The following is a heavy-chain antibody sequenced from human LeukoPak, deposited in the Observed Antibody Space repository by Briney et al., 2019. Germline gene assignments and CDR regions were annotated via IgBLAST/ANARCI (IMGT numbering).Heavy chain of an antibody. Sequence: ASVTVSCKASGYTFISYDIDWVRQATGQGLEWMGGIIPIFGTANYAQKFQGRVTITADKSTSTAYMELSSLRSEDTAVYYCARDAAEGNRGYWGQGTLVTVSS. CDR1: GYTFISYD. CDR2: IIPIFGTA. V-gene: IGHV1-69*06. CDR3: ARDAAEGNRGY. J-gene: IGHJ4*02. D-gene: IGHD1-14*01.